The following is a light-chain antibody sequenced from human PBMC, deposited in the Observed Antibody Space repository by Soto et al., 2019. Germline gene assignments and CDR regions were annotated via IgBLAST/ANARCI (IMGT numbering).Light chain of an antibody. CDR1: SSAVGAYDF. CDR2: EVS. Sequence: QSVLTQPASVSGSPGQSIAISCTGTSSAVGAYDFVSWYQQHPDKAPKLLIYEVSNRPSGVSDRFSGSKSVNMATLTISGLQAEDEADYYCSSHTTSNTRVFGTGTKVTVL. J-gene: IGLJ1*01. V-gene: IGLV2-14*03. CDR3: SSHTTSNTRV.